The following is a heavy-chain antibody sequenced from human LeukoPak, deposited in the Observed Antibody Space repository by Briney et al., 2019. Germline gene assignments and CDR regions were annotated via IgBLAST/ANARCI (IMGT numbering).Heavy chain of an antibody. V-gene: IGHV4-39*07. CDR1: GGSISSSSYY. Sequence: SETLSLTCTVSGGSISSSSYYWAWIRQPPGKGLEWIGSIYYSGSTYYNPSLKSRVTISVDTSKNQFSLKLSSVTAADTAVYYCARWPRYCTNGVCDAFDIWGQGTMVTVSS. CDR2: IYYSGST. CDR3: ARWPRYCTNGVCDAFDI. J-gene: IGHJ3*02. D-gene: IGHD2-8*01.